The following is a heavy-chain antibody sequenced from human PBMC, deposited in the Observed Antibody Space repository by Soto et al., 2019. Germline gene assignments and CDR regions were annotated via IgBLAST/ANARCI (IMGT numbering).Heavy chain of an antibody. J-gene: IGHJ6*04. Sequence: PSETLSLTCTVSGSSISSYYWSWIRQPAGKGLEWIGRIYTSGSTNYNPSLKSRVTMSVDTSKNQFSLKLSSVTAADTAVYYCARVTYSSGSFSRLGNYYGIDVWGKGTTVTV. CDR3: ARVTYSSGSFSRLGNYYGIDV. D-gene: IGHD6-19*01. V-gene: IGHV4-4*07. CDR2: IYTSGST. CDR1: GSSISSYY.